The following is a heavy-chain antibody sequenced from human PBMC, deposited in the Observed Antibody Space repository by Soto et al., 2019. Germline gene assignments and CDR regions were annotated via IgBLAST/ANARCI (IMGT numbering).Heavy chain of an antibody. D-gene: IGHD3-3*01. Sequence: SVKVSCKASGGTFSSYAISWVRQAPGQGLEWMGGIIPIFGTANYAQKFQGRVTITTDESTSTAYMELSSLRSEDTAVYYCVTSTIFGEPSPLVDYYYYGMDVWGQGTTVTVSS. CDR3: VTSTIFGEPSPLVDYYYYGMDV. J-gene: IGHJ6*02. CDR2: IIPIFGTA. V-gene: IGHV1-69*05. CDR1: GGTFSSYA.